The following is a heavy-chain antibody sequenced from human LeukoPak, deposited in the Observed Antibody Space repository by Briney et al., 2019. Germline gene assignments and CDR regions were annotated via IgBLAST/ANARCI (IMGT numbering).Heavy chain of an antibody. J-gene: IGHJ4*02. Sequence: GGSLRLSCEVSGFIFSNYGMHWVRQAPGKGLEWVALIWYDGRTKFHADSVRGRFTISRDNSANTLYLQMSSLRVEDTAVYYCARHYDSTAYSLDYWGQGTLVTVSS. CDR1: GFIFSNYG. CDR3: ARHYDSTAYSLDY. CDR2: IWYDGRTK. D-gene: IGHD3-22*01. V-gene: IGHV3-33*01.